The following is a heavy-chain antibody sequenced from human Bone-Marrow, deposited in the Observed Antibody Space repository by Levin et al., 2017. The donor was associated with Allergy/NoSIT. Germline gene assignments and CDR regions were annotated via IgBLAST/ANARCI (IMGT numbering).Heavy chain of an antibody. Sequence: PLASVKVSCKSSGGTFRNHAINWVRQAPGQGLEWMGSIIPIFGTTKYAQSFQGRLTIIADDFSRTAHMELSSLRSDDTAVYFCARVPLPAALLAYFDFWGQGTLVTVSS. CDR1: GGTFRNHA. CDR3: ARVPLPAALLAYFDF. V-gene: IGHV1-69*13. D-gene: IGHD2-2*01. CDR2: IIPIFGTT. J-gene: IGHJ4*02.